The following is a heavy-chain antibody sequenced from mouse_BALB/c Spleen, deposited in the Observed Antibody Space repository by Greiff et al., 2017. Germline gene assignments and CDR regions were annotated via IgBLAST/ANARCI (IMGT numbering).Heavy chain of an antibody. CDR1: GYTFTSYW. Sequence: QVQLQQSGAELVQPGASVKMSCKASGYTFTSYWMHWVKQGPGQGLEWIGYINPSTGYIEYNQKFKDRATLTADKSSITAYMQLSSLTSEDSAVYYCSRGGNYGRFDVWGAGTTVTVSS. V-gene: IGHV1-7*01. CDR3: SRGGNYGRFDV. CDR2: INPSTGYI. D-gene: IGHD2-1*01. J-gene: IGHJ1*01.